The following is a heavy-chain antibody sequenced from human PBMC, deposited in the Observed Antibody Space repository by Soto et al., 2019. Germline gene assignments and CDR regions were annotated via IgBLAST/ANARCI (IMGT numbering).Heavy chain of an antibody. V-gene: IGHV2-5*01. CDR1: GITLRTGGVG. Sequence: RTLVTLTHSLSLTCIFSGITLRTGGVGVGRSRQPPGKALEWLGFIYWNDDKRYSPSLKSRLTITKDTSKKQVVLTMQNMDPVDTATYYCAKRGSSGWYGLFDPWGQGTLVTVSS. J-gene: IGHJ5*02. CDR2: IYWNDDK. CDR3: AKRGSSGWYGLFDP. D-gene: IGHD6-19*01.